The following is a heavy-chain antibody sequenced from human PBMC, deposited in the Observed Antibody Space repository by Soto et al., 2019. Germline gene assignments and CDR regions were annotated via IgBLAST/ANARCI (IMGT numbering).Heavy chain of an antibody. CDR1: GFTFSSYG. Sequence: PGGSLRLSCAASGFTFSSYGMRWVRRAPGKGLVWGAVISYDGSSKYYADSVKGRFTISRDNSKNPLYLQMNSLRAEDTAVYYCANIPYLTPIDDWGQGTLVTVSS. D-gene: IGHD7-27*01. V-gene: IGHV3-30*18. CDR2: ISYDGSSK. J-gene: IGHJ4*02. CDR3: ANIPYLTPIDD.